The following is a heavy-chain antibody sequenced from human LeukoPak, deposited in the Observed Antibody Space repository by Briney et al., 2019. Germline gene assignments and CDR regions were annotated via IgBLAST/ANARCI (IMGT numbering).Heavy chain of an antibody. CDR3: AREGSSGYVDY. CDR2: ITRSSSYI. J-gene: IGHJ4*02. Sequence: PGGSLRLSCATSGFTFTNYSMNWVRQAPGKGLEWVSSITRSSSYIYYADSVKGRFTISRDNAKNSLYLQMNSLRAEDTAVYYCAREGSSGYVDYWGQGTLVTVSS. D-gene: IGHD3-22*01. V-gene: IGHV3-21*04. CDR1: GFTFTNYS.